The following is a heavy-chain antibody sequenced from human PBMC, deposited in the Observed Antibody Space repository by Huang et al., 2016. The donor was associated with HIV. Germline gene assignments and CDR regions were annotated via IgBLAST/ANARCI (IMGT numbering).Heavy chain of an antibody. CDR2: ITHSGRT. D-gene: IGHD3-9*01. CDR3: ARVEINTLTGYFSSFDN. Sequence: QVHLQQWGAGLLKPSEALSPTCAVYGGSFRNYFWSWIRQPPGKGLEWIGEITHSGRTSHIPSLKSRVTISVDTSNNQFSLKLSSVTAADTAVYYCARVEINTLTGYFSSFDNWGQGTLVTVSS. J-gene: IGHJ4*02. V-gene: IGHV4-34*01. CDR1: GGSFRNYF.